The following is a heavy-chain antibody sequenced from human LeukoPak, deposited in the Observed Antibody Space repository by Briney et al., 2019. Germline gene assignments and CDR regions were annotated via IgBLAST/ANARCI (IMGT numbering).Heavy chain of an antibody. CDR3: ARGGAVVVVAATTFDY. V-gene: IGHV4-61*01. J-gene: IGHJ4*02. D-gene: IGHD2-15*01. Sequence: PSETLSLTCTVSGGSVSSGSYYWSWIRQPPGKGLEWIGYIYYSGSTNYNPSLKSRVTISVDTSKNQFSLKLSSVTAADTAVYYCARGGAVVVVAATTFDYWGQGTLVTVSS. CDR2: IYYSGST. CDR1: GGSVSSGSYY.